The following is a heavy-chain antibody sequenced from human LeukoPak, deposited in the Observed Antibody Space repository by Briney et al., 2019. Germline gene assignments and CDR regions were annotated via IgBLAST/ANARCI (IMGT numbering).Heavy chain of an antibody. J-gene: IGHJ3*02. D-gene: IGHD1-14*01. Sequence: PGGSLRLSCAASGFTFSSYGMHWVRQAPGKGLEWVAFIRYDGSNKYYADSVKGRFTISSDNSKNTLYLQMNSLRAEDTAVYYCAKDKRNLDAFDIWGQGTMVTVSS. CDR2: IRYDGSNK. CDR3: AKDKRNLDAFDI. V-gene: IGHV3-30*02. CDR1: GFTFSSYG.